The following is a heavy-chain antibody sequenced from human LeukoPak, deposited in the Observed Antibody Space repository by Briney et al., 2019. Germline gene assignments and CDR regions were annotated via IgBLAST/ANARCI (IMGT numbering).Heavy chain of an antibody. V-gene: IGHV3-23*01. CDR2: ISGSGGST. Sequence: AGGSLRLSCAASGFTFSTYGMNWVRQAPGKGLEWVSAISGSGGSTYYADPVKGRFTISRDNSKNTLYLQMNSLRAEDTAVYYCAGRGSGSYFDYWGQGTLVTVSS. CDR1: GFTFSTYG. CDR3: AGRGSGSYFDY. D-gene: IGHD3-10*01. J-gene: IGHJ4*02.